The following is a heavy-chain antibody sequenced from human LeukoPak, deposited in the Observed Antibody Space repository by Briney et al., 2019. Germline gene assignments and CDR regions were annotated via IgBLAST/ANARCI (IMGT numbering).Heavy chain of an antibody. D-gene: IGHD6-19*01. CDR1: GFTFSRYW. CDR3: AGDKTTGGWYEFDY. V-gene: IGHV3-9*01. J-gene: IGHJ4*02. Sequence: GGSLRLSCAASGFTFSRYWIHWVRQAPGKGLEWVSDIIWNGGRTGYADSVKGRFTISRDNAKNSLYLQMNNLRPEDTAVYYCAGDKTTGGWYEFDYWGQGTLVTVSS. CDR2: IIWNGGRT.